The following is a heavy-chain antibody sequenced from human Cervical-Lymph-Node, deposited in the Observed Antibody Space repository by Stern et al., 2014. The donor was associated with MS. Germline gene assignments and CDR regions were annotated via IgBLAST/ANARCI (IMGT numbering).Heavy chain of an antibody. J-gene: IGHJ3*02. CDR2: ISWNSGSI. Sequence: EVQLVESGGGLVQPGRSLRLSCAASGFTFDDYAMHWVRQAPGKGLEWVSGISWNSGSIGYADSVKGRFTISRDNAKNSLYLQMNSLRAEDTALYYCAKTLNGRDGYNPLVDAFDIWGQGTMVTVSS. D-gene: IGHD5-24*01. CDR3: AKTLNGRDGYNPLVDAFDI. V-gene: IGHV3-9*01. CDR1: GFTFDDYA.